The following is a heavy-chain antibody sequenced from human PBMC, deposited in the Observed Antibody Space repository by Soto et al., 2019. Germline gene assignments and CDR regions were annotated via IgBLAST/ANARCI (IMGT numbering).Heavy chain of an antibody. J-gene: IGHJ6*02. CDR1: GFTFANFG. Sequence: GGSLRLSCGTSGFTFANFGMGWVRQAPGKGLYWVSGISSSGRRTYYADSVKGRFTISRDNSKNTLYLQMDSLRGDDTAVYYCAKTSPMPISQTSYGMDVWGQGTTVTVSS. D-gene: IGHD2-2*01. CDR2: ISSSGRRT. V-gene: IGHV3-23*01. CDR3: AKTSPMPISQTSYGMDV.